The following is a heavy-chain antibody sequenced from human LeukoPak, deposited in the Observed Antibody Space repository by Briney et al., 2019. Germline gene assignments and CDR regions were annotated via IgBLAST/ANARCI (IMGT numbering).Heavy chain of an antibody. CDR2: ITGTGGR. V-gene: IGHV3-23*01. D-gene: IGHD2-15*01. J-gene: IGHJ4*02. CDR1: GFTLTNHG. Sequence: GGSLRLSCAVSGFTLTNHGVSWVRQAPGKGLEWVSIITGTGGRYYGDSVKGRFILSRHNSKNTVYMQMSSLRAEDTATYYCAKDYCRDGNCPFPFLDSWGQGTLVTVSS. CDR3: AKDYCRDGNCPFPFLDS.